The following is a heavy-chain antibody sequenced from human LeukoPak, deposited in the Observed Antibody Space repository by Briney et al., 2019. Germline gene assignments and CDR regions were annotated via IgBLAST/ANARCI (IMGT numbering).Heavy chain of an antibody. J-gene: IGHJ4*02. CDR3: ASFPYSSPPL. D-gene: IGHD6-13*01. Sequence: PGGSLRLSCAASGFTFSSYAMSWVRQAPGKGLEWVSSISSSSSYIYYADSVKGRFTISRDNAKNSLYLQMNSLRAEDTAVYYCASFPYSSPPLWGQGTLVAVSS. V-gene: IGHV3-21*01. CDR2: ISSSSSYI. CDR1: GFTFSSYA.